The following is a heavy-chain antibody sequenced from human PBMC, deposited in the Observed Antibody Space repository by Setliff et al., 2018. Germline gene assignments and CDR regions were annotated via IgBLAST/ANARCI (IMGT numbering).Heavy chain of an antibody. CDR1: GGSIINSYY. V-gene: IGHV4-4*07. Sequence: SETLSLTCTVSGGSIINSYYWSWIRQPAGKGLEWIGRISTSGSTNYNPSLKSRVTVSLDTSKNQCSLRLTSVTAADTAVYYCARDQWVRSPPLYFSYSMDVWGQGTTVTSP. CDR3: ARDQWVRSPPLYFSYSMDV. CDR2: ISTSGST. J-gene: IGHJ6*02. D-gene: IGHD5-12*01.